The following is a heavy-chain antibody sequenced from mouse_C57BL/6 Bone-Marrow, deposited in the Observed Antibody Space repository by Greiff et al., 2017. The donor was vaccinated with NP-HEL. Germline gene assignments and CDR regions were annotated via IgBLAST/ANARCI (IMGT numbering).Heavy chain of an antibody. CDR3: ARSEGSREYSDY. CDR2: IYPGSGNT. Sequence: QVQLKESGAELVRPGASVKLSCKASGYTFTDYYINWVKQRPGQGLEWIARIYPGSGNTYYNEKFKGKATLTAEKSSSTAYMQLSSLTSEDSAVYFCARSEGSREYSDYWGQGTTLTVSS. CDR1: GYTFTDYY. V-gene: IGHV1-76*01. D-gene: IGHD1-1*01. J-gene: IGHJ2*01.